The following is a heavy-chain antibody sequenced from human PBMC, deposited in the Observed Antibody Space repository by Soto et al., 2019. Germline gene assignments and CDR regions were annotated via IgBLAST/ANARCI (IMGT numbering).Heavy chain of an antibody. Sequence: ASVKVSCKASGYTFTGYYMHWVRQAPGQGLEWMGWINPNSGGTNYAQKFQGWVTMTRDTSISTAYMELSRLRSDDTAVYYCATDASSLYCSGGSCYFKQYYYYRMDVWGQGTTVTVSS. D-gene: IGHD2-15*01. CDR2: INPNSGGT. CDR3: ATDASSLYCSGGSCYFKQYYYYRMDV. V-gene: IGHV1-2*04. J-gene: IGHJ6*02. CDR1: GYTFTGYY.